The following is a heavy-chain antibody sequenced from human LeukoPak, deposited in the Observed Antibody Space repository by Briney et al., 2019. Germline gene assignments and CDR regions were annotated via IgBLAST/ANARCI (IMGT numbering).Heavy chain of an antibody. CDR2: IYYSGST. V-gene: IGHV4-30-4*01. CDR1: GGSISSGDYY. CDR3: AQSTTGYYFDY. D-gene: IGHD1-14*01. Sequence: SETLSLTCTVSGGSISSGDYYWSWIRQPPGKGLEWIGYIYYSGSTYYNPSLKSRVTISVDTSKNQFSLNLSSVTAADTAVYYCAQSTTGYYFDYWGQGTLVTVSS. J-gene: IGHJ4*02.